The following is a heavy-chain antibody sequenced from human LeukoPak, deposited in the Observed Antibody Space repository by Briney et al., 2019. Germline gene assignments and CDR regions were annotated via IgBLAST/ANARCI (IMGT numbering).Heavy chain of an antibody. CDR3: ARDLVGATFYVAFDI. CDR2: IIPIFGTA. D-gene: IGHD1-26*01. J-gene: IGHJ3*02. CDR1: GGTFSSYA. V-gene: IGHV1-69*13. Sequence: SVKVSCKASGGTFSSYAISWVRQAPGQGLEWMGGIIPIFGTANYAQKFQGRVTITADESTSTAYMELSSLRSEDTAVYYCARDLVGATFYVAFDIWGQGTMVTVSS.